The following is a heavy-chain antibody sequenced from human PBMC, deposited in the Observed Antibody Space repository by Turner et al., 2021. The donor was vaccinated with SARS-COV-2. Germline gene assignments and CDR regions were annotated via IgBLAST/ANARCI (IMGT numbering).Heavy chain of an antibody. V-gene: IGHV3-30-3*01. Sequence: QVQLVESGGGVVQPGRSLRPSCAASGLTFSSYAMHWVSQGPGKGLEWVAVISYDGSNKYYADSVKGRFTISRDNSKNTLYLQMNSLRAEDTAVYYCPKVATSGSAFDIWGQGTMVTVSS. CDR1: GLTFSSYA. J-gene: IGHJ3*02. CDR3: PKVATSGSAFDI. CDR2: ISYDGSNK. D-gene: IGHD3-10*01.